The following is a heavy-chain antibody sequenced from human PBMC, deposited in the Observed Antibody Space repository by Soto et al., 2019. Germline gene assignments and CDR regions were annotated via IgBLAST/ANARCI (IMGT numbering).Heavy chain of an antibody. CDR2: IYPGDSDT. J-gene: IGHJ4*02. CDR3: ARRPYDFWSGYYEYYFDS. CDR1: GYSFTSYW. D-gene: IGHD3-3*01. Sequence: GESLKISCKGSGYSFTSYWIGWVRQMPGKGLEWMGIIYPGDSDTRYSPSFQGQVTISADNSISTDYLQWSSLKASDTAMYYCARRPYDFWSGYYEYYFDSWGQGTLVTVSS. V-gene: IGHV5-51*01.